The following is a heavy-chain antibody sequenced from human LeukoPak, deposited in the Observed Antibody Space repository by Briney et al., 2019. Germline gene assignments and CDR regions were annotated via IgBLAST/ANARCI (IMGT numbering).Heavy chain of an antibody. Sequence: GGSLRLSCAASGFTFSSYGMHWVRQAPGKGLEWVAVISYDGSNKYYADSVKGRFTISRDNSKNTLYLQMNSLRAEDTAVYYCAKDYYGSGSFDYWGQGTLVTVSS. CDR3: AKDYYGSGSFDY. V-gene: IGHV3-30*18. D-gene: IGHD3-10*01. CDR1: GFTFSSYG. CDR2: ISYDGSNK. J-gene: IGHJ4*02.